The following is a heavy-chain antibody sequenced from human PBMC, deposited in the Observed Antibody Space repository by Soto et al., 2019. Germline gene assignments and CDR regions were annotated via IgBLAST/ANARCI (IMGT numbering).Heavy chain of an antibody. D-gene: IGHD4-17*01. J-gene: IGHJ6*02. Sequence: ASVKVSCKASGGTFSSYAISWVRQAPGQGLEWMGGIIPIFGTANYAQKFQGRVTITADESTSTAYMELSSLRSEDTAVYYCARGYNTVINYYHYYGMDVWGQGTTVTV. CDR1: GGTFSSYA. V-gene: IGHV1-69*13. CDR3: ARGYNTVINYYHYYGMDV. CDR2: IIPIFGTA.